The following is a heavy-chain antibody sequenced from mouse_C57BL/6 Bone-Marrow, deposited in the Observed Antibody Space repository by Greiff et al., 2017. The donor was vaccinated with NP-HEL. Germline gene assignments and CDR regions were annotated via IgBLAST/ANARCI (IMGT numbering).Heavy chain of an antibody. J-gene: IGHJ1*03. Sequence: VQLQQPGAELVKPGASVKMSCKASGYTFTSYWITWVKQRPGQGLEWIGDIYPGSGSTNYNEKFKSKATLTVDTSSSTAYMQLSSLTSEDSAVYYCARGRIYYYGSSYYWYFDVWGTGTTVTVSS. CDR3: ARGRIYYYGSSYYWYFDV. V-gene: IGHV1-55*01. CDR2: IYPGSGST. D-gene: IGHD1-1*01. CDR1: GYTFTSYW.